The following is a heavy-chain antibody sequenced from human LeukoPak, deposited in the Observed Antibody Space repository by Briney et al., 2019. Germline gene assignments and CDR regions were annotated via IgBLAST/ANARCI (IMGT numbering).Heavy chain of an antibody. CDR1: GYSFTSYW. V-gene: IGHV5-51*01. CDR2: IYPGDSDT. J-gene: IGHJ6*03. CDR3: ARLQGSGSYSYYYYYMDV. D-gene: IGHD3-10*01. Sequence: GESLKISCKGSGYSFTSYWIGWVRQMPGKGLEWMGIIYPGDSDTRYSPSFQGQVTISADKSISTAYLQWSSLKASDTAMYYCARLQGSGSYSYYYYYMDVWGKGTTVTVSS.